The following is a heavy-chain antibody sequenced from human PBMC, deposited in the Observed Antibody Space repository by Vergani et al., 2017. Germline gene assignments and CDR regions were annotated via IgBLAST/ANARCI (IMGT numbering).Heavy chain of an antibody. J-gene: IGHJ5*02. V-gene: IGHV3-66*01. CDR1: GFTVSSNY. Sequence: EVQLVESGGGLVQPGGSLRLSCAASGFTVSSNYMSWVRQAPGKGLEWVSVIYSGGSTYYADSVKGRFTISRDNSKNTLYLQMNSLRAEDTAVYYCARDPIAVAGAGWFDPWGQGTLVTVSS. CDR3: ARDPIAVAGAGWFDP. D-gene: IGHD6-19*01. CDR2: IYSGGST.